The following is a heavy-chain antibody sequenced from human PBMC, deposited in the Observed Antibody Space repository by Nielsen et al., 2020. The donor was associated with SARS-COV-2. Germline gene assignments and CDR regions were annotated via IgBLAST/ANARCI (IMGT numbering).Heavy chain of an antibody. CDR2: VNPNSGAT. CDR3: ARVRSSSGIWFDP. J-gene: IGHJ5*02. V-gene: IGHV1-2*06. CDR1: GYTFTGHY. D-gene: IGHD3-10*01. Sequence: ASVKVSCKASGYTFTGHYMHWMRQAPGQGPEWLGRVNPNSGATNYAQKFQGRVTLTRDASINTTYMELTRLTSDVTAVYYCARVRSSSGIWFDPWGQGTLVVVSS.